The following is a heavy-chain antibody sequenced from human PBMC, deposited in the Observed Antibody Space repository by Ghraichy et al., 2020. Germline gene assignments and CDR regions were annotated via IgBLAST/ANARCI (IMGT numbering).Heavy chain of an antibody. CDR1: GGSISSYY. J-gene: IGHJ4*02. Sequence: SETLSLTCTVSGGSISSYYWSWIRQPPGKGLEWIGYIYYSGSTNYNTSLKSRVTISVDTSKNQFSLKLSSVTAADTAVYYCARGLGVRGVILYYFDYWGQGTLVTVSS. V-gene: IGHV4-59*01. CDR3: ARGLGVRGVILYYFDY. CDR2: IYYSGST. D-gene: IGHD3-10*01.